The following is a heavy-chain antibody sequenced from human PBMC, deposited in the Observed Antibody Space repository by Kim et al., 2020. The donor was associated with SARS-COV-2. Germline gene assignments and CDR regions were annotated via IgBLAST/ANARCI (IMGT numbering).Heavy chain of an antibody. CDR3: AKTLAAAGASYYYYGVDV. D-gene: IGHD6-13*01. J-gene: IGHJ6*02. V-gene: IGHV3-23*01. Sequence: KGRFTISRDNSKNTLYLQMNRLRADDTAVYYCAKTLAAAGASYYYYGVDVWGQGTTVTVSS.